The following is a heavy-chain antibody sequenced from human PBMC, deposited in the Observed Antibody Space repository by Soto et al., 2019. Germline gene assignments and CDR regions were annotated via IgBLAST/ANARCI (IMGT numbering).Heavy chain of an antibody. V-gene: IGHV4-59*01. J-gene: IGHJ4*02. D-gene: IGHD4-17*01. Sequence: PSETLSLTCTVSGGSISSYYWSWIRQPPGKGLEWIGYIYYSGSTNYNPSLKSRVTISVDTSKNQFSLKLSSVTAADTAVYYCARRGAYGDYNWGQRTLVTGSS. CDR3: ARRGAYGDYN. CDR1: GGSISSYY. CDR2: IYYSGST.